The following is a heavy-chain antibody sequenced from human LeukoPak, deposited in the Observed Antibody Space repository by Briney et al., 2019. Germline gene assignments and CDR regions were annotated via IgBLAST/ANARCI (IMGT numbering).Heavy chain of an antibody. CDR3: ARDLVFGVARGYYFDY. CDR1: GFTFSSYS. V-gene: IGHV3-48*01. D-gene: IGHD3-3*01. J-gene: IGHJ4*02. CDR2: ISSSSSTI. Sequence: GSLRLSCAASGFTFSSYSMNWVHQAPGKGLEWVSYISSSSSTIYYADSVKGRFTISRDNAKNSLYLQMNSLRAEDTAVYYCARDLVFGVARGYYFDYWGQGTLVTVSS.